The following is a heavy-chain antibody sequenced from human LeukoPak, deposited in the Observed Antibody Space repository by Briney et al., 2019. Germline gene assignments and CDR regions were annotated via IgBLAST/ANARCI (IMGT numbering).Heavy chain of an antibody. CDR1: GFTFTNAW. J-gene: IGHJ6*02. CDR2: IWYDGSNK. Sequence: GGSLRLSCAASGFTFTNAWMNWVRQAPGKGLEWVAVIWYDGSNKYYADSVKGRFTISRDNSKNTLYLQMNSLRAEDTAVYYCARPRWPRDYYYGMDVWGQGTTVTVSS. V-gene: IGHV3-33*08. D-gene: IGHD4-23*01. CDR3: ARPRWPRDYYYGMDV.